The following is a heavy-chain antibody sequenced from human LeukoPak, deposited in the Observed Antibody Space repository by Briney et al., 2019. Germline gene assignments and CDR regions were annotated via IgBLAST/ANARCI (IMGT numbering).Heavy chain of an antibody. CDR3: ARDSYYDFWSGYYTGSGY. CDR2: ISSSGSTI. J-gene: IGHJ4*02. CDR1: GFTFSDYY. V-gene: IGHV3-11*01. D-gene: IGHD3-3*01. Sequence: PGGSLRLSCAASGFTFSDYYMSWIRQAPGKGLEWVSYISSSGSTIYYADSVKGRFTISRDNAKNSLYLQMNSLRAEDTAVYYCARDSYYDFWSGYYTGSGYWGQGTLVTVSS.